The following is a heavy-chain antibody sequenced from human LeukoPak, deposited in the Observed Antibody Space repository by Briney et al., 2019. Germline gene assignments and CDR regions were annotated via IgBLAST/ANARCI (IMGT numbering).Heavy chain of an antibody. Sequence: PRRCLRPSCAASGFTPAVFGMSWVRQAPGRGRGWVSGINWNGGRTSYADSVKGRFTIPRDNPKNSLYLQMNSLRPEATALYDCWRDRYSRSSFDYWGQGTLVTVSS. J-gene: IGHJ4*02. D-gene: IGHD6-6*01. CDR3: WRDRYSRSSFDY. V-gene: IGHV3-20*01. CDR1: GFTPAVFG. CDR2: INWNGGRT.